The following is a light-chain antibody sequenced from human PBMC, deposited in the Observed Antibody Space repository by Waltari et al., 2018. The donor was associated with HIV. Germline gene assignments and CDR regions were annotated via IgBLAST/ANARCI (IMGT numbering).Light chain of an antibody. J-gene: IGLJ3*02. CDR3: TSYTSNDTLL. CDR1: SSASGISNY. Sequence: HSALTQPASVSASPGQSITISCTGASSASGISNYVSWYQQRPGKVPKVIIYEVNSRPSGVSDRFSGSKSGNTASLTISGLQAEDEADYYCTSYTSNDTLLFGGGTKVTVL. V-gene: IGLV2-14*01. CDR2: EVN.